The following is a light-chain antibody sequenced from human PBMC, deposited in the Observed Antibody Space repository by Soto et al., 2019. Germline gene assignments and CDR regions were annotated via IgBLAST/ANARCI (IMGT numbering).Light chain of an antibody. CDR3: QQYGSSPRA. Sequence: EIVLTQSPGTLSLSPGERATLSCRASQGVTSSSLAWYQQKPGQAPRLLIYGASSRATGIPDRFSGSGSGTAFALTISRLEPEDFAVYYCQQYGSSPRAFGGGTKVEIK. CDR2: GAS. CDR1: QGVTSSS. J-gene: IGKJ4*01. V-gene: IGKV3-20*01.